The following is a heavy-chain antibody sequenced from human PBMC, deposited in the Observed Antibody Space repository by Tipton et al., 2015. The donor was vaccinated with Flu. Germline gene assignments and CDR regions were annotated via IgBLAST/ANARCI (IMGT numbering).Heavy chain of an antibody. J-gene: IGHJ1*01. CDR2: VHYTGYT. CDR3: ARGPRASNMRVAEYFQD. CDR1: DDAINNNDYY. D-gene: IGHD3-22*01. Sequence: TLSLTCNVSDDAINNNDYYWGWVRLPPGKGLEWIGIVHYTGYTFYNPSLNSRLTISVDTSKNQFSLKLDSVTAADTAIYYCARGPRASNMRVAEYFQDWGQGTLVTVSS. V-gene: IGHV4-39*01.